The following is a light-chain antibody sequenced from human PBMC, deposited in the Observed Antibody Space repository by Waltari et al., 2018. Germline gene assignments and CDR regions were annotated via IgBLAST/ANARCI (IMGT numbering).Light chain of an antibody. J-gene: IGKJ4*01. CDR2: GAY. CDR1: QSLDVPY. V-gene: IGKV3-20*01. CDR3: QQYGSSLLT. Sequence: EIVLTQSPGTLSLSPGDRATLSCRADQSLDVPYVAWYQPKSGQAPRLLVYGAYYRAAAIPERFSGSGSGTDFTLTISRLEPEDFAVYYCQQYGSSLLTFGGGTKVEIK.